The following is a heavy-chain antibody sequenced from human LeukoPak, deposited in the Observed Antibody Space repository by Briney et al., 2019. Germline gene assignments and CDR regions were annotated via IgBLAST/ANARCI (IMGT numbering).Heavy chain of an antibody. CDR1: GGSLSGYH. V-gene: IGHV4-34*01. D-gene: IGHD5-24*01. CDR3: ARGLRRDGYNFGAFDI. J-gene: IGHJ3*02. CDR2: INHSGSI. Sequence: SETLSLTCAVYGGSLSGYHWNWIRQPPGKGLEWIGEINHSGSINYNPSLKSRVSISVDTSKNQFSLNLSSVTAADTAVYYCARGLRRDGYNFGAFDIWGQGTMVTVSS.